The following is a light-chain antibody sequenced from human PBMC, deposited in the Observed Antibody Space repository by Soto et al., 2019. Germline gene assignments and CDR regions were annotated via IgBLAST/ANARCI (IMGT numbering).Light chain of an antibody. J-gene: IGKJ1*01. CDR1: QSVSSNY. CDR2: YAY. Sequence: EIVLTQSPGTLSLSPGEKATLSCRASQSVSSNYLAWYQQKPGQAPRLLIYYAYRRTTGIPDRSSGSGSGTDFTLTISGLEPEDFAVYYCQQYGGSPRTFGQGTKVDIK. V-gene: IGKV3-20*01. CDR3: QQYGGSPRT.